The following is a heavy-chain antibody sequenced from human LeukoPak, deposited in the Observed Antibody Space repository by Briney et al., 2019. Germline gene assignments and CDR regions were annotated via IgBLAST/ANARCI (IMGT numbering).Heavy chain of an antibody. CDR2: VSGSGNSA. D-gene: IGHD4-17*01. CDR1: GFPFSSYA. J-gene: IGHJ4*02. Sequence: GGSLRLSCAASGFPFSSYAMNWVRQAPGKGLEWVSAVSGSGNSAYYTDSVKGRFTISRDNSKNTLSLQMNGLRAEDTAIYYCAKGRDYGDGFWETGFDYWGQGTLVTVSS. V-gene: IGHV3-23*01. CDR3: AKGRDYGDGFWETGFDY.